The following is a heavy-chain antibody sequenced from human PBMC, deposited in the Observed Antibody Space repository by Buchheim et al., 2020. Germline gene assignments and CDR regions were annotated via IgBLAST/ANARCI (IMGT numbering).Heavy chain of an antibody. CDR3: AKDRQGNWFDP. CDR2: IRYDGSNK. J-gene: IGHJ5*02. V-gene: IGHV3-30*02. Sequence: QELLVESGGGVVQPGRSPRLSCAASGFTFSSYGMHWVRQAPGKGLEWVAFIRYDGSNKYYADSVKGRFTISRDNSKNMLYLQMSSLRPEDTAVYYCAKDRQGNWFDPWGQGTL. CDR1: GFTFSSYG.